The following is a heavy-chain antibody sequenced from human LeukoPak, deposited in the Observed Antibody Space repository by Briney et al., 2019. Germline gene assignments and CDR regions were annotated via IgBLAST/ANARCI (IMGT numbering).Heavy chain of an antibody. CDR3: ARDHEWGRAYFDY. Sequence: GVSLRLSCAASGFTFNSYWMSWVRQAPGKGLEWVANIKQDGSEKYYVDSVKGRFTISRDNAKNSPYLQMNSLRAEDTAVYYCARDHEWGRAYFDYWGQGTLVTV. J-gene: IGHJ4*02. CDR1: GFTFNSYW. CDR2: IKQDGSEK. D-gene: IGHD1-26*01. V-gene: IGHV3-7*01.